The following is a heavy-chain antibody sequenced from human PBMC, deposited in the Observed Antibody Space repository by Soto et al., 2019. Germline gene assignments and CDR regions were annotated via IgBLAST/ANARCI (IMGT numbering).Heavy chain of an antibody. CDR2: IYTSGST. V-gene: IGHV4-4*07. CDR1: GCSISSSC. J-gene: IGHJ3*02. CDR3: ARVGKLEIKGGAFDI. Sequence: SETRSLTCTASGCSISSSCCSWIGKPHGKGLEWIGRIYTSGSTNYNPSLKSRVTMSVDTSKNQFSLKLSSVTAADTAVYYCARVGKLEIKGGAFDIWGQGTMVTVSS. D-gene: IGHD1-1*01.